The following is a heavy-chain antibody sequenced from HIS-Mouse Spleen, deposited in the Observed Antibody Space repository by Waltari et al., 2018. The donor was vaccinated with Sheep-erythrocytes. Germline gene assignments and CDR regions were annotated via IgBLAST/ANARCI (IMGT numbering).Heavy chain of an antibody. D-gene: IGHD7-27*01. CDR2: IYYSGST. CDR1: GAPISSGDYY. V-gene: IGHV4-30-4*01. J-gene: IGHJ4*02. Sequence: QVQLQESGPGLVKPSQTLSLTCTVPGAPISSGDYYWSWIRQPPGKGLEWIGYIYYSGSTYYNPSLKSRVTISVDTSKNQFSLKLSSVTAADTAVYYCARALANWGSSFDYWGQGTLVTVSS. CDR3: ARALANWGSSFDY.